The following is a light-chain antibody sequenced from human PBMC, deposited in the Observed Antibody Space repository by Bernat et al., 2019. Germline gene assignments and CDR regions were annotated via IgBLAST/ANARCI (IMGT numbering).Light chain of an antibody. CDR2: KVS. V-gene: IGKV2-30*01. CDR1: QSLIYNEGNTY. J-gene: IGKJ2*01. CDR3: MQATSWPYT. Sequence: DVVMSQSPLSLSVTLGQPASISCTSSQSLIYNEGNTYLTWFHQRPGHALRRLIDKVSKRDPGVPDRFSGSGSDTDFTLTISRVEAEDVGIYYCMQATSWPYTFGQGTKLEIK.